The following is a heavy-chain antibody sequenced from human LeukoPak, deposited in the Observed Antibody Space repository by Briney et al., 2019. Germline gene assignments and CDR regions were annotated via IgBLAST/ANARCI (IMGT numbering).Heavy chain of an antibody. CDR1: GGSISSGSYY. CDR2: IYTSGST. V-gene: IGHV4-61*02. J-gene: IGHJ5*02. Sequence: SQTLSLTCTVSGGSISSGSYYWSWIRQPAGKGLEWIGRIYTSGSTNYNPSLKSRVTISVDTSKNQFSLKLSSVTAADTAVYYCATDLYLWGQGTLVTVSS. CDR3: ATDLYL.